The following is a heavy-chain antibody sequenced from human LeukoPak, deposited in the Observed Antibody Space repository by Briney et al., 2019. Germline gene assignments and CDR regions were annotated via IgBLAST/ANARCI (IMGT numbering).Heavy chain of an antibody. V-gene: IGHV4-4*07. J-gene: IGHJ4*02. CDR3: ARNTVAGTFFDY. CDR2: IYTSENT. D-gene: IGHD6-19*01. Sequence: SETLSLTCTVSGGSISSDYWSWIRQPAGKGLEWIGRIYTSENTNYNPSLKSRVTLSVDTSKNQFSLKLTSVTAAATAVYYCARNTVAGTFFDYWGQGTLVTVSS. CDR1: GGSISSDY.